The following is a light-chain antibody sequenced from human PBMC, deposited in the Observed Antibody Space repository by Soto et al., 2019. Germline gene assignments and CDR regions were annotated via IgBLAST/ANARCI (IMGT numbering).Light chain of an antibody. CDR3: QLYGGSHMFT. Sequence: ESVLTQSPGTLSLSPGEGAALSCRTSQSISSSYLACYQQKPGQAPRLLIYAASSRATGIPDRFSGSGSGTDFTLSISRLEPEDFAVYYCQLYGGSHMFTFGQGTKLEIK. CDR1: QSISSSY. CDR2: AAS. J-gene: IGKJ2*01. V-gene: IGKV3-20*01.